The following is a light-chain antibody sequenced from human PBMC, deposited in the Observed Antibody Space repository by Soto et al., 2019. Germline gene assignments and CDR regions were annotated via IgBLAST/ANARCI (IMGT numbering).Light chain of an antibody. CDR3: QKYDSAPHT. CDR2: AAS. Sequence: DIQMTQSPSSLSASVGDRVTITCRASQGISNYLAWYQQKPGKVPKLLIYAASTLQSGVPSRSSGSGSGTDFTLTISSLQPEEVASYCCQKYDSAPHTFGQGTKLEIK. CDR1: QGISNY. J-gene: IGKJ2*01. V-gene: IGKV1-27*01.